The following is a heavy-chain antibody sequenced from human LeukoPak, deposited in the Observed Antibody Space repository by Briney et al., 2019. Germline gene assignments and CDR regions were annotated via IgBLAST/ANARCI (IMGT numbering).Heavy chain of an antibody. J-gene: IGHJ5*02. D-gene: IGHD3-10*01. CDR2: IYHSGST. Sequence: SETLSLTCTVSGGSISSSSYYWGWIRQPPGKGLEWIGSIYHSGSTYYNPSLKSRVTISVDTSKNQFSLKLSSVTAADTAVYYCARGSPLLWFGELWANWFDPWGQGTLVTVSS. CDR1: GGSISSSSYY. V-gene: IGHV4-39*07. CDR3: ARGSPLLWFGELWANWFDP.